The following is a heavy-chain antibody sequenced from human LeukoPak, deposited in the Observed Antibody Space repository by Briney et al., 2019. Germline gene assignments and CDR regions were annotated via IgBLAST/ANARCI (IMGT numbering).Heavy chain of an antibody. Sequence: PGGSLRLSCAASGFTFSSYWMSWVRQAPGKGPEWVANIKQDGSEKYYADSVKGRFTISRDNAKNSLYLQMNSLRAEDTAVYYCAREYGSGSYTGIDYWGQGTLVTVSS. J-gene: IGHJ4*02. D-gene: IGHD3-10*01. CDR1: GFTFSSYW. CDR3: AREYGSGSYTGIDY. CDR2: IKQDGSEK. V-gene: IGHV3-7*05.